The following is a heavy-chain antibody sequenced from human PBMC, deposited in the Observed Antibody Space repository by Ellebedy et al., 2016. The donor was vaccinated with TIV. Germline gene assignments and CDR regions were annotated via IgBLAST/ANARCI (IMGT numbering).Heavy chain of an antibody. Sequence: SETLSLXXAVYGGSFSGYYWSWIRQPPGKGLEWIGEINHSGSTNYNPSLKSRVTISVDTSKNQFSLKLSSVTAADTAVYYCARKYAGGRRDGYNSRIMVDYWGQGTLVTVSS. V-gene: IGHV4-34*01. CDR2: INHSGST. D-gene: IGHD5-24*01. J-gene: IGHJ4*02. CDR3: ARKYAGGRRDGYNSRIMVDY. CDR1: GGSFSGYY.